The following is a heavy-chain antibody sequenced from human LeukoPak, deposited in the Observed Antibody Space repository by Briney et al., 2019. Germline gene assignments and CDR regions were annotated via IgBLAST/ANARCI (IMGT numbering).Heavy chain of an antibody. CDR2: ISYIWCT. D-gene: IGHD1-14*01. J-gene: IGHJ5*02. V-gene: IGHV4-59*08. Sequence: SETLSLTCSFSGVSISSDYLSGIRQPPGKGLDCIGYISYIWCTNPHPSLKSRVTISIDTSKNQFSLKLSSVTATDTAVYYCARLTARSWFDPWGQGTLVTVSP. CDR3: ARLTARSWFDP. CDR1: GVSISSDY.